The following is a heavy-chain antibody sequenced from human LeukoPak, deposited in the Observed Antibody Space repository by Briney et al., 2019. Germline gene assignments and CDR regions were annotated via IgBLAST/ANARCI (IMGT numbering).Heavy chain of an antibody. D-gene: IGHD1-7*01. CDR1: GFTFSSYG. Sequence: GGSLRLSCAASGFTFSSYGMHWVRQAPGKGLEWVAFIRYDGSKNYYADSVKGRFTISRDNSRNTLDLQMNSLRAEDTAVYYCAKDRGTGTTVDYFDYWGQGTLVTVSS. CDR3: AKDRGTGTTVDYFDY. J-gene: IGHJ4*02. V-gene: IGHV3-30*02. CDR2: IRYDGSKN.